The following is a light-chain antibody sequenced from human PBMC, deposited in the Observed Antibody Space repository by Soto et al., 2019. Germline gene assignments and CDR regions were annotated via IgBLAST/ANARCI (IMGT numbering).Light chain of an antibody. CDR3: QSYDSSLSGWV. CDR2: GNS. Sequence: QSVLTQPPSVSGAPGQRATISCTGSSSNIGAGYDVHWYQQLPGTAPKLLIYGNSNRPSGVPDRFSGSKSGTSASLAITGLQAEDEADYYCQSYDSSLSGWVFGTGTKLTVL. CDR1: SSNIGAGYD. J-gene: IGLJ1*01. V-gene: IGLV1-40*01.